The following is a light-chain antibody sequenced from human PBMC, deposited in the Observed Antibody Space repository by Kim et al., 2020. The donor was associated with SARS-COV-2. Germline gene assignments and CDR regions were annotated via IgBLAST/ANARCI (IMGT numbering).Light chain of an antibody. CDR3: QQDYNLLYT. CDR2: GAS. V-gene: IGKV3D-7*01. Sequence: PGERVTPSCRASQGVSSSCITWYQQKPGQAPRLLIYGASTRATGIPARFSGSGSGTDFTLTISSLQPEDFAVYYCQQDYNLLYTFGQGTKLEI. J-gene: IGKJ2*01. CDR1: QGVSSSC.